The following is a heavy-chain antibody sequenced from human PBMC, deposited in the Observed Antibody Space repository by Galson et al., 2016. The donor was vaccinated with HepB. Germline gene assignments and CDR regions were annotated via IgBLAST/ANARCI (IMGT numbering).Heavy chain of an antibody. D-gene: IGHD3-16*01. CDR3: ARRLTHDSKIWDIDY. V-gene: IGHV5-51*01. CDR1: GYSFTDWW. CDR2: VYRRDSHT. Sequence: QAGAEVKKRGEALRVSCTDYGYSFTDWWIGWVRQMPGKGLECMAIVYRRDSHTSYSSFFQGQVTISADKSNSTAYLQWSSLKASDTAIYYCARRLTHDSKIWDIDYWGQGTLVTVSS. J-gene: IGHJ4*02.